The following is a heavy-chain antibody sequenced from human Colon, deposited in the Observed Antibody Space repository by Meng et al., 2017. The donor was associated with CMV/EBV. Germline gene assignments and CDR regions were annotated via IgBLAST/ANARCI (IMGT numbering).Heavy chain of an antibody. CDR2: INHRGST. V-gene: IGHV4-59*01. D-gene: IGHD3-16*01. J-gene: IGHJ4*02. CDR1: GGSISSDY. Sequence: SETLSLTCTVSGGSISSDYWSWIRQPPGKGLEWIGYINHRGSTDYNPSLKSRVTMSVDTSKNQFSLKLTSVTATDTAVYYCARSGGVSPRRTYFDYWGQGTLITVSS. CDR3: ARSGGVSPRRTYFDY.